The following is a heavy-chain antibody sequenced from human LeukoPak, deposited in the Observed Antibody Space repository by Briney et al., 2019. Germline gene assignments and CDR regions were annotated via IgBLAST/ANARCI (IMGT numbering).Heavy chain of an antibody. CDR3: SRDIIVVVAATFPYYGMDV. J-gene: IGHJ6*02. CDR2: ISADNGNT. V-gene: IGHV1-18*01. Sequence: EGSVKVSCKASGYTFSSYGMSWVRQAPGQGLEWMGWISADNGNTNYAEKSKGRVTMSRDTSTSTVYMELRSLRAEDTAVYYCSRDIIVVVAATFPYYGMDVRGQGTTVSVSS. CDR1: GYTFSSYG. D-gene: IGHD2-15*01.